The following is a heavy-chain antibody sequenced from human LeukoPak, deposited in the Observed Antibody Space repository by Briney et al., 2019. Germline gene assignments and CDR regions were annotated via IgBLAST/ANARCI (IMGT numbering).Heavy chain of an antibody. CDR1: GGTFSSYA. V-gene: IGHV1-69*05. Sequence: GASVKVSCKASGGTFSSYAISWVRQAPGQGLEWMGGIIPIFGTANYAQKFQGRVTITTDESTSTAYMELSSLRSEDTAVYYCARAVDSNYGDYYYYMDVWGKGTTVTVSS. CDR2: IIPIFGTA. J-gene: IGHJ6*03. CDR3: ARAVDSNYGDYYYYMDV. D-gene: IGHD4-11*01.